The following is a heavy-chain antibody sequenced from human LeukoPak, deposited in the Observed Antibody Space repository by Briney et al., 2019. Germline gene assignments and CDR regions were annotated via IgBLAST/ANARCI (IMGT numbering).Heavy chain of an antibody. J-gene: IGHJ3*02. Sequence: SETLSLTCTVSGGSISSYYWSWIRQPPGKGLEWIGYIYYSGSTNYNPSLKSRATISVDTSKNQFSLKLSSVTAADTAVYYCAREDSSGYCYPPRAFDIWGQGTMVTVSS. D-gene: IGHD3-22*01. V-gene: IGHV4-59*01. CDR1: GGSISSYY. CDR2: IYYSGST. CDR3: AREDSSGYCYPPRAFDI.